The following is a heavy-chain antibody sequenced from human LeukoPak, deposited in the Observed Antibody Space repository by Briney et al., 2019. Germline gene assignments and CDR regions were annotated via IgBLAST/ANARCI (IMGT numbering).Heavy chain of an antibody. V-gene: IGHV3-7*01. D-gene: IGHD3-10*02. CDR3: AELGITMIGGV. Sequence: GSLRLSCAASGFTFSYTWMTWVRQAPGKGLEWVASIREDGSQKSAVDSVRGRFSISRDNAKNSLYLQMNSLRAEDTAVYYCAELGITMIGGVWGKGTTVTISS. CDR2: IREDGSQK. CDR1: GFTFSYTW. J-gene: IGHJ6*04.